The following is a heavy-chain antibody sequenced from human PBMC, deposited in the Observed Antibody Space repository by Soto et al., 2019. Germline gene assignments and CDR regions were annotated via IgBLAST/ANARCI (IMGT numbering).Heavy chain of an antibody. D-gene: IGHD3-22*01. J-gene: IGHJ4*02. CDR2: INAGNGNT. CDR1: GYTFTSYA. CDR3: ASGRYDASGYFDY. Sequence: GASVKVSCKASGYTFTSYAMHWVRQAPGQRLEWMGWINAGNGNTKYSQKFQGRVTITRDTSASTAYMELSSLRSDDTAMFYCASGRYDASGYFDYWGQGTLVTVSS. V-gene: IGHV1-3*01.